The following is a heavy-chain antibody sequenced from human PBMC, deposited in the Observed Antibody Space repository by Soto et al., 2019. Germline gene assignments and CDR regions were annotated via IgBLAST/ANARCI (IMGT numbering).Heavy chain of an antibody. V-gene: IGHV4-59*01. J-gene: IGHJ5*02. CDR2: IYYSGST. CDR3: ARVFSSGWYFRFVP. D-gene: IGHD6-19*01. Sequence: SETLSLTCTVSGGSISSYYWSWIRQPPGKGLEWIGYIYYSGSTNYNPSLKSRVTISVDTSKNQFSLKLSSVTAADTAVYYCARVFSSGWYFRFVPWGPGTLVTVPS. CDR1: GGSISSYY.